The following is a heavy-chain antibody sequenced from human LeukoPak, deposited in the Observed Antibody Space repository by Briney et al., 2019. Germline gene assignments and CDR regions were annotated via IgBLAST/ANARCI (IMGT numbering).Heavy chain of an antibody. CDR1: GYTFTSYD. CDR3: ARGTNIAAAGTVGGNPVDY. V-gene: IGHV1-8*03. CDR2: LNPNSGNT. D-gene: IGHD6-13*01. Sequence: GSVKVSCKASGYTFTSYDINCVRQATGQGHEWMGWLNPNSGNTGYAQKFQGRVTITRNTSISTAYMELSSLRSEDTAVYYCARGTNIAAAGTVGGNPVDYWGQGTLVTVSS. J-gene: IGHJ4*02.